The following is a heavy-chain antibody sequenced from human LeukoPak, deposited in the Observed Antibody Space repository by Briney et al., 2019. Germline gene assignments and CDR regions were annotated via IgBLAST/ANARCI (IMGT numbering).Heavy chain of an antibody. CDR3: ARGAPITIFGVVKEGFDY. Sequence: PSETLSLTCAVYGGSFSGYYWSWIRQPPGKGLEWIGEINHSGSTNYNPSLKSRVTISVDTSKNQFSLKLSSVTAADTAEYYCARGAPITIFGVVKEGFDYWGQGTLVTVSS. CDR1: GGSFSGYY. CDR2: INHSGST. D-gene: IGHD3-3*01. J-gene: IGHJ4*02. V-gene: IGHV4-34*01.